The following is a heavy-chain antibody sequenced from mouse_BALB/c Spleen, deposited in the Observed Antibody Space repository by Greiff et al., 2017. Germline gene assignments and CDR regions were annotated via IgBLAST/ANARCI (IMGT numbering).Heavy chain of an antibody. CDR2: INPYNDGT. D-gene: IGHD1-1*01. CDR3: ASPPYYGSSHWYFDV. V-gene: IGHV1-14*01. J-gene: IGHJ1*01. Sequence: VQLQQSGPELVKPGASVKMSCKASGYTFTSYVMHWVKQKPGQGLEWIGYINPYNDGTKYNEKFKGKATLTSDKSSSTAYMELSSLTSEDAAVYYWASPPYYGSSHWYFDVWGAGTTVTVSS. CDR1: GYTFTSYV.